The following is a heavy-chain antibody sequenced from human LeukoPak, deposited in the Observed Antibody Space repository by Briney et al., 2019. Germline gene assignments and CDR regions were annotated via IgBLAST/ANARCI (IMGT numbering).Heavy chain of an antibody. D-gene: IGHD1-14*01. Sequence: PGGSLRLSCAASGFTLSTITMNWVRQAPGKGLEWVSCVSTDSLIKYYADSVKGRFTISRDNAKNSLYLQMNSLRDEDTAVYYCTTKVPNEPAFNFWGQGTLVTVSS. V-gene: IGHV3-48*02. J-gene: IGHJ4*02. CDR1: GFTLSTIT. CDR2: VSTDSLIK. CDR3: TTKVPNEPAFNF.